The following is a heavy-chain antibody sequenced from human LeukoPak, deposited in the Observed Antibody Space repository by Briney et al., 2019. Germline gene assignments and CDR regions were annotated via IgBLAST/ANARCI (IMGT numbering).Heavy chain of an antibody. Sequence: SETLSLTCTVSGGPIRTYQWSWIRQPPGKGLEWIGYIYYSGYTNYIPSLKSRVTISVDTSKNQFSLKLSSVLAADTAVYYCARAVRDRGVILPWFDPWGQGTLVTVSS. CDR3: ARAVRDRGVILPWFDP. J-gene: IGHJ5*02. CDR1: GGPIRTYQ. V-gene: IGHV4-59*01. D-gene: IGHD3-10*01. CDR2: IYYSGYT.